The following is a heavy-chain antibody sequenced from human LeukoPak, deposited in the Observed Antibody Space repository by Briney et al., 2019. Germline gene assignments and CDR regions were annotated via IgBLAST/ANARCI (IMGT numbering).Heavy chain of an antibody. Sequence: GGSPRLSCATSGFSLSRNGMHWVRQAPGQGLEWVAFILSDGSYEYYADSVKGRFTISRDTSRNTLFLQMNSLRTEDTAVYYCARVMVRGAPSGMDVWGQGTTVTVSS. CDR3: ARVMVRGAPSGMDV. V-gene: IGHV3-30*02. J-gene: IGHJ6*02. CDR2: ILSDGSYE. CDR1: GFSLSRNG. D-gene: IGHD3-10*01.